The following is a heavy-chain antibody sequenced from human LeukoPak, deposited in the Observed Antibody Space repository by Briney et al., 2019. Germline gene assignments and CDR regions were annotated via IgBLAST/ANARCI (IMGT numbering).Heavy chain of an antibody. J-gene: IGHJ6*03. D-gene: IGHD2-2*01. V-gene: IGHV1-69*05. CDR3: ARVGYCSSTSCHAADYYMDV. Sequence: SVKVSCKASGGTFSSYAISWVRQAPGQGLEWMGGIIPIFGTANYAQKFQGRVTITTDESTSTAYMELGSLRSEDTAVYYCARVGYCSSTSCHAADYYMDVWGKGTTVTVSS. CDR2: IIPIFGTA. CDR1: GGTFSSYA.